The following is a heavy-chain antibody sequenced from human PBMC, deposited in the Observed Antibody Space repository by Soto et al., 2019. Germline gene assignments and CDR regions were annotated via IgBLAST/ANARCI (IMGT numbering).Heavy chain of an antibody. CDR2: IIPIFGTA. V-gene: IGHV1-69*01. J-gene: IGHJ6*02. CDR3: ARSLVVFWSGYCYGMDV. D-gene: IGHD3-3*01. CDR1: GGTFSSYA. Sequence: QVQLVQSGAEVKKPGSSVKVSCKASGGTFSSYAISWVRQAPGQGLEWMGGIIPIFGTANYAQKFQGRVTITADESTSTAYMELSSLRSEDTAVYYCARSLVVFWSGYCYGMDVWGQGTTVTVSS.